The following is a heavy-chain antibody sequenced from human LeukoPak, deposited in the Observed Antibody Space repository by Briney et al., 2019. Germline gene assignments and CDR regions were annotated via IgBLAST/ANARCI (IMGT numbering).Heavy chain of an antibody. CDR2: ISYDGSNK. CDR1: GFTFSSYA. D-gene: IGHD3-22*01. J-gene: IGHJ4*02. CDR3: AKDYYDSRGGYYFDY. Sequence: PGGSLRLSCAASGFTFSSYAMHWVRQAPGKGLEWVAVISYDGSNKYYADSVKGRFTISRDNSKNTLYLQMNSLRAEDTAVYYCAKDYYDSRGGYYFDYWGQGTLVTVSS. V-gene: IGHV3-30-3*01.